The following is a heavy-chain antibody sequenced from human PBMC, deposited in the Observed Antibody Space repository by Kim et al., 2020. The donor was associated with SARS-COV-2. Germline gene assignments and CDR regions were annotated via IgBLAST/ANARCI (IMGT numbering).Heavy chain of an antibody. D-gene: IGHD3-22*01. J-gene: IGHJ4*02. CDR2: MYYFGDT. CDR3: ARHIPLSGYFDH. CDR1: GDSVSSGSHY. V-gene: IGHV4-39*01. Sequence: SETLSLTCSVSGDSVSSGSHYWGWIRQPPGKGLEWIGSMYYFGDTHYNPSFKSRVTISVDTSKNQVSLRLNYVTAADTALYYCARHIPLSGYFDHWGQGTPVTVSS.